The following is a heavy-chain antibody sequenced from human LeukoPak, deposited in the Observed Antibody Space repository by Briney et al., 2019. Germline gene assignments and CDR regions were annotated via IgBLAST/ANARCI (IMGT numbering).Heavy chain of an antibody. CDR3: ARVGTFDWSYYYYYGMDV. J-gene: IGHJ6*02. D-gene: IGHD3-9*01. Sequence: GESLKIPCKGSGYRFTNYWISWVRQMPGKGLEWMGRIDPSDSYTKYSPSFQGHVTISGDKSISTVYLQWSSLKASDTAMYFCARVGTFDWSYYYYYGMDVWGQGTTVTVS. CDR2: IDPSDSYT. V-gene: IGHV5-10-1*01. CDR1: GYRFTNYW.